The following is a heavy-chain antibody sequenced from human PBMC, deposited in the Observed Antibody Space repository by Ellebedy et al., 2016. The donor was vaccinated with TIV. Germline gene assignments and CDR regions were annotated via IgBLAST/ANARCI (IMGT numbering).Heavy chain of an antibody. D-gene: IGHD4-23*01. CDR3: ARDPVGVGPAFDV. V-gene: IGHV3-23*01. CDR2: ITESGGNT. J-gene: IGHJ3*01. CDR1: GFSFRNYW. Sequence: PGGSLRLSCAASGFSFRNYWMNWVRQAPGKGLEWVSSITESGGNTYYAASVKGRFTISRDNSKDTLFLQMNSLRAEDTAIYFCARDPVGVGPAFDVWGQGTMVTVSS.